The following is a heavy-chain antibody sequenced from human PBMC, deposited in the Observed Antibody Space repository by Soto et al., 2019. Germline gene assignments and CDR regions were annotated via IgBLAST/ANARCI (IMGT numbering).Heavy chain of an antibody. J-gene: IGHJ4*02. CDR1: GFSLSNARMG. CDR3: ARIHFVTGALGVDY. CDR2: IFSNDEK. V-gene: IGHV2-26*01. Sequence: QVTLKESGPVLVKPTETLTLTCTVSGFSLSNARMGVSWIRQPPGKALEWLAHIFSNDEKSYSTSLKSRLTSSTDTSKSQVALTMTNMDPVDTATYYCARIHFVTGALGVDYWGQGTLVTVSS. D-gene: IGHD1-26*01.